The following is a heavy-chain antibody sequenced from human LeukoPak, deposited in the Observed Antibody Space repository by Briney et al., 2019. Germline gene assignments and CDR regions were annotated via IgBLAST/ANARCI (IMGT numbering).Heavy chain of an antibody. CDR1: GYTFTDYS. CDR3: ARDLVGGPAALYADS. J-gene: IGHJ4*02. V-gene: IGHV1-2*02. Sequence: ASVKVSCKASGYTFTDYSMHWVRQAPGQGLEWMGWLNPNSGGTNHAQKFQGRVTMTRDTSISTSYVELRRLRSDDTAVYYCARDLVGGPAALYADSWGQGTVVTVSS. CDR2: LNPNSGGT. D-gene: IGHD2-2*01.